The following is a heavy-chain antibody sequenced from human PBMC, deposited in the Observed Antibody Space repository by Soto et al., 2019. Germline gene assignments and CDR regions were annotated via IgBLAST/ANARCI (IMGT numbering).Heavy chain of an antibody. CDR2: ISWNSGTI. V-gene: IGHV3-9*01. CDR1: GFTFENFA. J-gene: IGHJ4*02. D-gene: IGHD2-15*01. Sequence: GGTLRLSCVASGFTFENFAMHWVRQAPGKGLEWVSDISWNSGTIDYADSVKGRFTISRDNAKNSLYLQMDSLRVEDTALYYWAKRGYYSDGSVGSWGQGMQVTVSS. CDR3: AKRGYYSDGSVGS.